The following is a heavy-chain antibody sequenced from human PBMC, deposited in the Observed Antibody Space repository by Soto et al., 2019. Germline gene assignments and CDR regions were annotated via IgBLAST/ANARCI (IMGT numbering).Heavy chain of an antibody. V-gene: IGHV3-74*01. CDR1: GFTFSDNW. J-gene: IGHJ4*02. CDR2: ISGDASST. CDR3: TRGGTRTTYWGLFDS. D-gene: IGHD7-27*01. Sequence: EVKVVESGGGLVQPGGSLRLSCAASGFTFSDNWMHWVRQPPGKGPVWVSRISGDASSTSYADSVKGRFTISRDSAKNTVYLQMYSLRVEDTAVYYCTRGGTRTTYWGLFDSWGQGTLVTVSS.